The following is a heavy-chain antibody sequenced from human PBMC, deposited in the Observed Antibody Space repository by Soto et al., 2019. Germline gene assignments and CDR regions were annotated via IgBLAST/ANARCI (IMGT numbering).Heavy chain of an antibody. Sequence: ASVKVSCKASGYTFTGYYVHWVRQAPGQGLEWVGSINPNSGATTYAQKFLGRVTMTRDTSIITAHMELSSLTSDDTAMYYCARDLVSAIGDLDYWGQGTLVTVSS. D-gene: IGHD3-16*01. V-gene: IGHV1-2*02. CDR1: GYTFTGYY. J-gene: IGHJ4*02. CDR2: INPNSGAT. CDR3: ARDLVSAIGDLDY.